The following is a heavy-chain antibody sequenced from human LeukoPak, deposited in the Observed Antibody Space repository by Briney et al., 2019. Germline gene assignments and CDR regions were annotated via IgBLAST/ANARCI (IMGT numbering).Heavy chain of an antibody. CDR2: TYYRSKWYN. V-gene: IGHV6-1*01. J-gene: IGHJ4*02. D-gene: IGHD3-9*01. CDR3: ARGLTISYYDILTGYYSRPRAFFDY. CDR1: GDSVSSNSAA. Sequence: SQTLSLTCAISGDSVSSNSAAWNWIRQSPSRGLEWLGRTYYRSKWYNDYAVSVKSRITINPDTSKNQFSLQLNSVTPEDTAVYYCARGLTISYYDILTGYYSRPRAFFDYWGQGTLVTVSS.